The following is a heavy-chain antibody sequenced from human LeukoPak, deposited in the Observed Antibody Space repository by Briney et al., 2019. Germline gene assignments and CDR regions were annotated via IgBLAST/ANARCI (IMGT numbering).Heavy chain of an antibody. CDR1: GFDFSRYG. J-gene: IGHJ4*02. V-gene: IGHV3-30*03. CDR3: ARGPGALDY. D-gene: IGHD2-2*01. CDR2: ISHDGTNK. Sequence: PGSPLRLSCAASGFDFSRYGMHWVRQAPGKGLEGVALISHDGTNKNHADSVKGRFTISRDNYNNTLYLQMNSLRPEDTAVYYCARGPGALDYWGQGTLVTVSS.